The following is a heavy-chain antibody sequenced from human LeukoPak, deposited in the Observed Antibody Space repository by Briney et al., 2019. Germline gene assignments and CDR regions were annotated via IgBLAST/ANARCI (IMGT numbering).Heavy chain of an antibody. Sequence: ASVKVSCKASGGTFSSYAISWVRQAPGQGLEWMRGIIPIFGTANYAQKFQGRVTITADKSTSTAYMELSSLRSEDTAVYYCAAFYDSSGLRIDYWGQGTLVTVSS. D-gene: IGHD3-22*01. CDR2: IIPIFGTA. J-gene: IGHJ4*02. V-gene: IGHV1-69*06. CDR1: GGTFSSYA. CDR3: AAFYDSSGLRIDY.